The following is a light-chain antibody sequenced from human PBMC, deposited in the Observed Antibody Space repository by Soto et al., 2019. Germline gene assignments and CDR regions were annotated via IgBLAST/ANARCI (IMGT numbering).Light chain of an antibody. J-gene: IGKJ1*01. CDR2: DAP. CDR3: QYYSFYPT. CDR1: QSISRR. Sequence: IQMTQSPSTVSASVGERVTITCRASQSISRRLAWYQQKPGKAPNLLMYDAPTLQRGVPSRFSGSGFGTEFTLTINSLQPDDFATYYCQYYSFYPTFGPGTKV. V-gene: IGKV1-5*01.